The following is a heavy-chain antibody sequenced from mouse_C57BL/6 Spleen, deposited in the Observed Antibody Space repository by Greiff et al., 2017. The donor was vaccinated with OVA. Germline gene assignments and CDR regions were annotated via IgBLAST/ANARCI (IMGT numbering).Heavy chain of an antibody. CDR1: GYTFTSYW. CDR2: IYPSDSET. V-gene: IGHV1-61*01. CDR3: ARKGNYGSFDY. D-gene: IGHD1-1*01. Sequence: VQLQQPGAELVRPGSSVKLSCKASGYTFTSYWMDWVKQRPGQGLEWIGNIYPSDSETHYNQKFKDKATLTVDKSSSTAYMQLSSLTSEDSAVYYCARKGNYGSFDYWGQGTTLTVSS. J-gene: IGHJ2*01.